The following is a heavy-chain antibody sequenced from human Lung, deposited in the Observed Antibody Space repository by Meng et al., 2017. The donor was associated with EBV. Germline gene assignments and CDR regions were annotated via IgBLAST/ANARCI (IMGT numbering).Heavy chain of an antibody. Sequence: EVPLVESGGVVVQPGGSLRRSCVASGFSFDNYAMHWVRQAPGRGLEWVSLVNWDGGTTYYADSVRGRFTVSRDNSKSSLYMQMSSLTAEDTALYYCAKDTGVTTTRGPFDHWGQGPLVTVAS. D-gene: IGHD4-17*01. V-gene: IGHV3-43D*03. CDR2: VNWDGGTT. CDR1: GFSFDNYA. CDR3: AKDTGVTTTRGPFDH. J-gene: IGHJ4*02.